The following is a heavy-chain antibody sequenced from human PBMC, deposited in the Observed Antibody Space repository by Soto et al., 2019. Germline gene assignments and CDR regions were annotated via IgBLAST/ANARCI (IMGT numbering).Heavy chain of an antibody. CDR3: AKTSIAGRSGAFAI. V-gene: IGHV3-9*01. Sequence: LRLSCAASGFTFDDYAMHWVRQAPGKGLEWVPGISWNSGSIGYADSVKGRFTISRDNAKNSLYLQMNSLRAEDTALYYCAKTSIAGRSGAFAIWGQGTMVTVSS. CDR1: GFTFDDYA. J-gene: IGHJ3*02. D-gene: IGHD6-6*01. CDR2: ISWNSGSI.